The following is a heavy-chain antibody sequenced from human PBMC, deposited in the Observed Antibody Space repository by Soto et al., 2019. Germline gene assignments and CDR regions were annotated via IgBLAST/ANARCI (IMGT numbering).Heavy chain of an antibody. CDR1: GLNVRYNY. V-gene: IGHV3-53*01. Sequence: EVQLVESGGGLIQHGGSLRLSCAVSGLNVRYNYMHWVRQAPGRGLEWVALIYSTSTTYYADSVKGRFTISSDNSDKTLFLQMTSLRAEDTAMYYCARGIVGGTQFDDWGQGTLVTVSP. CDR2: IYSTSTT. CDR3: ARGIVGGTQFDD. J-gene: IGHJ4*02. D-gene: IGHD1-26*01.